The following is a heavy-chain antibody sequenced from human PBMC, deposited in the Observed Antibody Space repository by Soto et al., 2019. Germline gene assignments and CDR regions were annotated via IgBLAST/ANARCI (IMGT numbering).Heavy chain of an antibody. V-gene: IGHV4-4*02. Sequence: SETLSLTCAVSGGNISSSNWWSWVRTPPGKGLEWIGEIYHSGSTNYNPSLKSRVTISVDTSKNQFSLKLSSVTAADTAVYYCARVNYDYVWGSYRLYYFDYWGQGTLVTVSS. CDR3: ARVNYDYVWGSYRLYYFDY. CDR1: GGNISSSNW. D-gene: IGHD3-16*02. J-gene: IGHJ4*02. CDR2: IYHSGST.